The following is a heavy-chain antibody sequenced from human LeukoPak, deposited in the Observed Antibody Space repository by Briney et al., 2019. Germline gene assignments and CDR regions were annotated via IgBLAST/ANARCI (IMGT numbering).Heavy chain of an antibody. CDR1: GDSVSSNSAA. V-gene: IGHV6-1*01. Sequence: QTLSLTCAISGDSVSSNSAAWNWIRQSPSRGLEWLVRTYYRSKWYNDYAVSVKSRITINPDTSKNQFSLQLNSVTPEDTAVYYCARTPGVGAVAEFDYWGQGTLVTVSS. CDR3: ARTPGVGAVAEFDY. D-gene: IGHD6-19*01. J-gene: IGHJ4*02. CDR2: TYYRSKWYN.